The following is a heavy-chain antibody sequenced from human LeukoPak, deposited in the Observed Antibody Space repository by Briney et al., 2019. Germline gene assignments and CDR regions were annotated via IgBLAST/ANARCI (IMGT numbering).Heavy chain of an antibody. CDR1: GYTFPSYG. CDR3: ARDRRGADEKIDY. D-gene: IGHD1-26*01. Sequence: GASVKVSCKASGYTFPSYGLSWVRQAPGQGLKWMGWISAYNGNTNYAQKLQGRVTMTTDTSTSTAYMELRSLRSDDTAVYYCARDRRGADEKIDYWGQGTLVTVSS. CDR2: ISAYNGNT. V-gene: IGHV1-18*01. J-gene: IGHJ4*02.